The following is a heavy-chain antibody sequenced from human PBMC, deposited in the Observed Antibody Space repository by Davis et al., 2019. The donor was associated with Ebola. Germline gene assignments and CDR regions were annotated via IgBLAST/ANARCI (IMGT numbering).Heavy chain of an antibody. CDR2: ISYDGSNK. CDR1: GFTFSSYA. Sequence: PGGSLRLSCAASGFTFSSYAMHWVRQAPGKGLEWVAVISYDGSNKYYADSVKGRFTISRDNSKNTLYLQMTSLRAEDTAVYYCARGGVPRDGLKKGFDYWGQGTLVTVSS. D-gene: IGHD5-24*01. J-gene: IGHJ4*02. V-gene: IGHV3-30-3*01. CDR3: ARGGVPRDGLKKGFDY.